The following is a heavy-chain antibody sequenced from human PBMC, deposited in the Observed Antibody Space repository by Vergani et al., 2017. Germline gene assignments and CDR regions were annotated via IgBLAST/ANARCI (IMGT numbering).Heavy chain of an antibody. CDR2: IYPNGNG. Sequence: QVHLQESGPGVVKPSDTLSLTCTVSGGSMSDFYWTWIRQPAGRGLEWIGCIYPNGNGNYNESLRSRFTMSVDTSRSQFSLSLSSVTAADTAVYYCARGNCGVNCPKYNWLAPWGRGILVTVSS. J-gene: IGHJ5*02. CDR3: ARGNCGVNCPKYNWLAP. D-gene: IGHD2-21*01. CDR1: GGSMSDFY. V-gene: IGHV4-4*07.